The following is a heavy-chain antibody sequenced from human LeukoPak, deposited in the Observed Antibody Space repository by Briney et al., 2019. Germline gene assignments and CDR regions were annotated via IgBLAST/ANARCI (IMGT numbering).Heavy chain of an antibody. D-gene: IGHD6-13*01. J-gene: IGHJ3*02. CDR1: DFTVSGNY. Sequence: GGSLRLSCAASDFTVSGNYMSWVRQAPGKGLEWLSVLYSGGTTYYADSVKGRFTISRDNSKNTLYLQMNSLRAEDTAVYYCAIDRGYRAFDIWGQGTMVTVSS. CDR2: LYSGGTT. CDR3: AIDRGYRAFDI. V-gene: IGHV3-53*01.